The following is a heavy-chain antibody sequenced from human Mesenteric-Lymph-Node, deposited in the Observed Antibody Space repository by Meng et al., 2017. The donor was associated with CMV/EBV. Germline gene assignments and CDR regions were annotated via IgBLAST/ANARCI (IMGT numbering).Heavy chain of an antibody. V-gene: IGHV1-8*02. J-gene: IGHJ4*02. D-gene: IGHD2-8*01. Sequence: FADSGNHWGRKATGKRLGWKGRENPENGNTNCAKEFQGKVNMTRNTSVDKAYMELDSLRTGDTAIDYCARGLLNGYCTTASYHLLGYWGQGTLVTVSS. CDR3: ARGLLNGYCTTASYHLLGY. CDR2: ENPENGNT. CDR1: FADSG.